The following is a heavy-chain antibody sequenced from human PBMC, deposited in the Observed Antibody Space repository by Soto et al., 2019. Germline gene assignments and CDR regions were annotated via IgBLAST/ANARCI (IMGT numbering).Heavy chain of an antibody. V-gene: IGHV1-69*01. CDR1: GGTFSSYA. CDR2: IIPIFGTA. CDR3: ARNDELSGAVHYYYYGMDV. D-gene: IGHD3-16*02. J-gene: IGHJ6*02. Sequence: QVQLVQSGAEVKKPGSSVKVSCKASGGTFSSYAISWVRQAPGQGLEWMGGIIPIFGTANYAQKFQGRVTITADESTSTAYMELSSLRSEDTAVYYCARNDELSGAVHYYYYGMDVLGQGTTVTGSS.